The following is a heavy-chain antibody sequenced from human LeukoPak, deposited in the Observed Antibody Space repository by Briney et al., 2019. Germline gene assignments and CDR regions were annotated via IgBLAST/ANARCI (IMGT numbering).Heavy chain of an antibody. CDR2: INATGGGT. CDR3: ARVDTDDYFDY. D-gene: IGHD2-2*02. CDR1: GYTFTGYY. Sequence: GSVKLSCEASGYTFTGYYMHWVRQAPGQGLEWVGWINATGGGTNYAQMLGGRVIMSRDTSNRTAYIELSRRRSDDAAVYYWARVDTDDYFDYWGQGTLVTVSS. J-gene: IGHJ4*02. V-gene: IGHV1-2*02.